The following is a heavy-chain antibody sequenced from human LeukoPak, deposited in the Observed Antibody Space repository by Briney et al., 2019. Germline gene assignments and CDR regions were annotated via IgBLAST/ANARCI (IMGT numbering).Heavy chain of an antibody. J-gene: IGHJ5*02. CDR1: GFAVNSNY. CDR3: AKGGDFSWFDP. D-gene: IGHD4-17*01. V-gene: IGHV3-23*01. CDR2: ISGSGGST. Sequence: GGSLRLSCAASGFAVNSNYLSWVRQGPGKGLEWVSAISGSGGSTYYADSVKGRFTISRDNSKNTLYLQMNSLRAEDTAVYYCAKGGDFSWFDPWGQGTLVTVSS.